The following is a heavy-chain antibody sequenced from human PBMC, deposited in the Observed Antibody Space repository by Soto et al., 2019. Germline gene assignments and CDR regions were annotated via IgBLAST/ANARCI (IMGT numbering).Heavy chain of an antibody. CDR3: TRRRDWTAMDPLDY. J-gene: IGHJ4*02. CDR1: GFTFSDSA. D-gene: IGHD5-18*01. CDR2: IRSKVNTYAT. V-gene: IGHV3-73*02. Sequence: EVQLVESGGGLVQPGGSLKLSCAASGFTFSDSAMHWVRQASGKGLEWVGRIRSKVNTYATAYAASVKGRFTISRDDSMNTAYLQMNRLKTEDTAVYYWTRRRDWTAMDPLDYWGQGTLVTVSS.